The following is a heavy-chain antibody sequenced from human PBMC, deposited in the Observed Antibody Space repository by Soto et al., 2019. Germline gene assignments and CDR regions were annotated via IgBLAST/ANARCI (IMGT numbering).Heavy chain of an antibody. V-gene: IGHV4-4*02. Sequence: QVQLQESGPGLVRPSGTLSLTCAVSGDSIIGTGWWSCVRQSPGKGLDWIGEVYHSGATNYNPSLKSRVTISVDTSRNQFSLNLGSETAADTAVYYCVRNGYYRLDVWGPGTTVTVYS. CDR3: VRNGYYRLDV. J-gene: IGHJ6*02. CDR2: VYHSGAT. D-gene: IGHD3-22*01. CDR1: GDSIIGTGW.